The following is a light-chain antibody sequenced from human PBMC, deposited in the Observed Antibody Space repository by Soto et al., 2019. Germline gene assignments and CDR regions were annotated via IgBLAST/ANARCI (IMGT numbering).Light chain of an antibody. V-gene: IGKV1-5*01. CDR2: DAS. J-gene: IGKJ1*01. CDR3: QQYNSYQWT. CDR1: QSISSW. Sequence: DIQITQSPSTLSASAGDRVTITCRASQSISSWLAWYQQKPGKAPKLLIYDASSLESGVPSRFSGSGSGTEFTLTISSLQPDDFATYYCQQYNSYQWTFGQGTKV.